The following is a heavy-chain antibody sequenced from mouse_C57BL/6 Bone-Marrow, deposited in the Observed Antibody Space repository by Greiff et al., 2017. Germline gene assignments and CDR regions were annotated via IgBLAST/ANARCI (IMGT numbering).Heavy chain of an antibody. Sequence: QVQLQQPGPELVQPGDSVKLSCKASGYTFTSYWITWVKQRPGQGLEWIGVIYPGSGSTNYNEKFKSKATLTVDTSSSTTYVQLSSRTSEDSAVYYCARTCESNYGYFDVWGTGTTVTVSS. J-gene: IGHJ1*03. D-gene: IGHD2-5*01. CDR3: ARTCESNYGYFDV. CDR2: IYPGSGST. CDR1: GYTFTSYW. V-gene: IGHV1-55*01.